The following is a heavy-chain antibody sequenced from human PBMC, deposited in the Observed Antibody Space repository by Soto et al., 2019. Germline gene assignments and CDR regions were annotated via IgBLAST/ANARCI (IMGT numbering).Heavy chain of an antibody. D-gene: IGHD4-4*01. Sequence: HPGGSLRLSCAASGLPFGDNWMHWVRQAPGKGLVWVSRISNDGSDTTYADSVRGRFTVSRDNAKNTLYLQMNSLRAEDTAVYYCARDSYSSATHWGHGTLVTVSS. CDR2: ISNDGSDT. CDR1: GLPFGDNW. CDR3: ARDSYSSATH. J-gene: IGHJ4*01. V-gene: IGHV3-74*01.